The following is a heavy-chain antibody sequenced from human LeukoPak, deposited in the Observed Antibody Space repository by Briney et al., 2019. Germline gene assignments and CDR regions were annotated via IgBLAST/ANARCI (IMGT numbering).Heavy chain of an antibody. J-gene: IGHJ4*02. Sequence: SQTLSLTCAVSGGSISSGGYSWSWIRQPPAKGLEWIGYIYHSGSTYYNPSLKSRVTISVDTSKNQFSLKLSSVTAADTAVYYCARGSYGSGSYHHDYWGQGTLVTVSS. D-gene: IGHD3-10*01. V-gene: IGHV4-30-2*01. CDR2: IYHSGST. CDR3: ARGSYGSGSYHHDY. CDR1: GGSISSGGYS.